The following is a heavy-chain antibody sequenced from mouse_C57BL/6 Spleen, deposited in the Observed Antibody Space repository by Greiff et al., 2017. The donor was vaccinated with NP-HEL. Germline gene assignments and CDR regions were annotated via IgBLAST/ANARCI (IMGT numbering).Heavy chain of an antibody. CDR1: GYTFTSYW. CDR2: IDPSDSYT. D-gene: IGHD1-1*01. V-gene: IGHV1-69*01. CDR3: ARSGRPYYAMDY. Sequence: QVQLQQPGAELVMPGASVKLSCKASGYTFTSYWMHWVKQRPGQGLEWIGEIDPSDSYTNYNQKFKGKSTLTVDKSSSTAYMQLSSLTSEDSAVYYCARSGRPYYAMDYWGQGTSVTVSS. J-gene: IGHJ4*01.